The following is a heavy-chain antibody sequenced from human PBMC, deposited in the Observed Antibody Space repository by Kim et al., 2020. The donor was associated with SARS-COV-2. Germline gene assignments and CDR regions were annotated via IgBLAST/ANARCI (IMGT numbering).Heavy chain of an antibody. CDR3: ARHGSGYRY. CDR2: IYYSGST. D-gene: IGHD3-3*01. Sequence: SETLSLTCTVSGGSISSYYWSWIRQPPGKGLEWIGYIYYSGSTNYNPSLKSRVTISVDTSKNQFSLKLSSVTAADTAVYYCARHGSGYRYWGQGTLVTVSS. CDR1: GGSISSYY. V-gene: IGHV4-59*08. J-gene: IGHJ4*02.